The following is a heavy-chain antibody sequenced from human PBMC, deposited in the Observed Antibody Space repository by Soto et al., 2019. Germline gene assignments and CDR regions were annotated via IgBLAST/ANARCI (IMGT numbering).Heavy chain of an antibody. CDR1: GFTVSSNY. Sequence: EVQLVESGGGLVQPGGSLRLSCAASGFTVSSNYMSWVRQAPGKGLEWVSVIYSDGSTYYTASVKGRFTISRDSSNNTLYLQMNSLRAEDTAVYYCARLGDSSGYSGWFDPWGQGTLVTVSS. V-gene: IGHV3-66*04. CDR2: IYSDGST. CDR3: ARLGDSSGYSGWFDP. J-gene: IGHJ5*02. D-gene: IGHD3-22*01.